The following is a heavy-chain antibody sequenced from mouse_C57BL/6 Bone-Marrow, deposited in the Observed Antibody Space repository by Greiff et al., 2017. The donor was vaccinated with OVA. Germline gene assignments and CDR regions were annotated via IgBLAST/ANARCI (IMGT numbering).Heavy chain of an antibody. CDR2: IRSKSNNYAT. D-gene: IGHD1-1*01. V-gene: IGHV10-1*01. CDR3: VRSTVVGYAMDY. J-gene: IGHJ4*01. CDR1: GFSFNTYA. Sequence: EVQLVESGGGLVQPKGSLKLSCAASGFSFNTYAMNWVRQAPGKGLEWVARIRSKSNNYATYYADSVKDRFTISRDDSESMLYLQMNNLKTEDTAMYYCVRSTVVGYAMDYWGQGTSVTVSS.